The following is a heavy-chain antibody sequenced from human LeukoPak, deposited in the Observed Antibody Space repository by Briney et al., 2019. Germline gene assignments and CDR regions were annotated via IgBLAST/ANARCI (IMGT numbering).Heavy chain of an antibody. J-gene: IGHJ6*03. D-gene: IGHD3-10*01. CDR1: GDSISSGDYY. V-gene: IGHV4-61*02. CDR2: ISSSGST. CDR3: ARSVRGAMSGYYYYMDV. Sequence: SETLSLTCTVSGDSISSGDYYWSWIRQPAGKGLEWIGRISSSGSTNYNPSLKSRVTISVDTSKNQFSLKLSSVTAADTAVYYCARSVRGAMSGYYYYMDVWGTGTTVTVSS.